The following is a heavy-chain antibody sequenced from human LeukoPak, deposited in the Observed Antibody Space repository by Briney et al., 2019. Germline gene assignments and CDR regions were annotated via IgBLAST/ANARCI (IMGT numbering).Heavy chain of an antibody. CDR3: TTDRGTTGTTDLDY. CDR1: GFSFNNYG. Sequence: PGGSLRLSCTASGFSFNNYGMHWVRQAPGKGLEWVSFIRFDGSNTYYSDSVKGRFTISRDNAKNSLYLQMNSLRAEDTAVYYCTTDRGTTGTTDLDYWGQGTLVTVSS. D-gene: IGHD1-1*01. CDR2: IRFDGSNT. J-gene: IGHJ4*02. V-gene: IGHV3-30*02.